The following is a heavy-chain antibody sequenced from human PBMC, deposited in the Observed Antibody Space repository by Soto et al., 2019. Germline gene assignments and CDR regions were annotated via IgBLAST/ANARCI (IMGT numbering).Heavy chain of an antibody. V-gene: IGHV2-5*02. D-gene: IGHD7-27*01. Sequence: QTTLKESGPTLVKPTQTLTLTCTLSGFSLSSSGVAVGWVRQPPGKPLEWLALVYGDDTRQYRPSLRRRVTITKDASRTQVVLTRTETEHLDTGTYYCAAQRTADGYFDLWGRGTLISVSS. CDR3: AAQRTADGYFDL. J-gene: IGHJ2*01. CDR1: GFSLSSSGVA. CDR2: VYGDDTR.